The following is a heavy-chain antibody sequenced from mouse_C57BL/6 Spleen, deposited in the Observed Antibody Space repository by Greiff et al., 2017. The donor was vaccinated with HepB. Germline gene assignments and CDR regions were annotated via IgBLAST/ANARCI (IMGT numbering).Heavy chain of an antibody. D-gene: IGHD1-1*01. CDR1: GYTFTSYW. CDR2: IYPGNSDT. V-gene: IGHV1-5*01. Sequence: EVQRVESGTVLARPGASVKMSCKTSGYTFTSYWMHWVKQRPGQGLEWIGAIYPGNSDTSYNQKFKGKAKLTAVTSASTAYMELCSLTNEDSAVYYCTRSGGSSYDYAMDYWGQGTSVTVSS. CDR3: TRSGGSSYDYAMDY. J-gene: IGHJ4*01.